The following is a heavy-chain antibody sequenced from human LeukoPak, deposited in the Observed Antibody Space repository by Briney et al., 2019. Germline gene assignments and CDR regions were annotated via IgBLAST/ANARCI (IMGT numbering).Heavy chain of an antibody. Sequence: GGSLRLSCAASGFTFSDYYMGWIRQAPGKGLEWISYISRTIYYADSVKGRSTISRDNAKNSLYLQMNSLRAEDTAVYYCARRIWGADSQSHTFDIWGQGTMVTVSS. V-gene: IGHV3-11*01. D-gene: IGHD3-16*01. J-gene: IGHJ3*02. CDR3: ARRIWGADSQSHTFDI. CDR1: GFTFSDYY. CDR2: ISRTI.